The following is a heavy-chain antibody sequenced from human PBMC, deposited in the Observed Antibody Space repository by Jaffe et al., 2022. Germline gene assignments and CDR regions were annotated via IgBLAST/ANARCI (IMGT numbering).Heavy chain of an antibody. J-gene: IGHJ4*02. CDR2: INSDGSST. Sequence: EVQLVESGGGLVQPGGSLRLSCAASGFTFSSYWMHWVRQAPGKGLVWVSRINSDGSSTSYADSVKGRFTISRDNAKNTLYLQMNSLRAEDTAVYYCARENYGDYLLPSYYFDYWGQGTLVTVSS. D-gene: IGHD4-17*01. V-gene: IGHV3-74*01. CDR3: ARENYGDYLLPSYYFDY. CDR1: GFTFSSYW.